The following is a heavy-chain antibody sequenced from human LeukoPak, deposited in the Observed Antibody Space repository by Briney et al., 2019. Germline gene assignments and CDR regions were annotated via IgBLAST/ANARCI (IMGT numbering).Heavy chain of an antibody. D-gene: IGHD6-19*01. CDR3: GRERPSGAVALEY. V-gene: IGHV3-9*01. CDR1: GFTFDDYA. CDR2: ISWNSGSI. J-gene: IGHJ4*02. Sequence: GGSLRLSCAASGFTFDDYAMHWVRQAPGKGLEWVSGISWNSGSIGYADSVKGRFTISRDNPKNSLYLQMNSLRAEDTAVYYCGRERPSGAVALEYWGQGTLVTVSS.